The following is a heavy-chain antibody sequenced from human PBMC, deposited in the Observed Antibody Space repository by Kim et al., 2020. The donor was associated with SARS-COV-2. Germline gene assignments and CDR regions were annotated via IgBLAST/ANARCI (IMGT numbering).Heavy chain of an antibody. Sequence: SETLSLTCAVYGGSFSGHYWTWIRQTPGKGLEWIGEINHSGSTNYNPSLKSRVTISVDTSKNQFSLKLRSVTAADTAVYYCVGWQWDSVGWGQGTLVTVS. D-gene: IGHD1-26*01. J-gene: IGHJ4*02. CDR1: GGSFSGHY. V-gene: IGHV4-34*01. CDR3: VGWQWDSVG. CDR2: INHSGST.